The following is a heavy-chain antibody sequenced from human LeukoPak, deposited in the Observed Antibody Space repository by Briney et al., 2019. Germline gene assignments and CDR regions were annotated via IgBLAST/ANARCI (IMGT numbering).Heavy chain of an antibody. D-gene: IGHD3-22*01. Sequence: GGSLRLSCAASGFTFSSYSMNWVRQAPGKGLEGVSSISSRSSYIYYADSVKGRFTISRDNAKNSLYLQMNSLRAEGTAVYYCAREDYYDSSGYDYWGQGTLVTVSS. CDR1: GFTFSSYS. CDR2: ISSRSSYI. CDR3: AREDYYDSSGYDY. J-gene: IGHJ4*02. V-gene: IGHV3-21*06.